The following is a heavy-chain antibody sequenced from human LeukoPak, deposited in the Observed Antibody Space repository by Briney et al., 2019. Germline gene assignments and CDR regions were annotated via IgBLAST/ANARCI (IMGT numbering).Heavy chain of an antibody. D-gene: IGHD3/OR15-3a*01. J-gene: IGHJ4*02. CDR1: GITFSSYS. V-gene: IGHV3-48*04. CDR3: ARGRGWTYDS. CDR2: ISSSSSTI. Sequence: GGSLRLSCAASGITFSSYSKNWVRQAPGKGLEWVSYISSSSSTIYYADSVKGRFTISSDNARNSLYLQMNTLRAEDTAVYYCARGRGWTYDSWGRGTLVTVSS.